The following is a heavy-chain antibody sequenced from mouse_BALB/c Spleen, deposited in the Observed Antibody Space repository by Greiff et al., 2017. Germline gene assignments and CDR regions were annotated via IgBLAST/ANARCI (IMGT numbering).Heavy chain of an antibody. CDR2: IDPANGNT. V-gene: IGHV14-3*02. J-gene: IGHJ2*01. CDR3: ARDPYGNLYFDY. Sequence: VHVKQSGAELVKPGASVKLSCTASGFNIKDTYMHWVKQRPEQGLEWIGRIDPANGNTKYDPKFQGKATITADTSSNTAYLQLSSLTSEDTAVYYCARDPYGNLYFDYWGQGTTLTVSS. CDR1: GFNIKDTY. D-gene: IGHD2-1*01.